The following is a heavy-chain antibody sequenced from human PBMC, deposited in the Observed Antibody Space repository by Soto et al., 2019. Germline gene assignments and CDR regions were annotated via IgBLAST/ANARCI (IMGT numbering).Heavy chain of an antibody. D-gene: IGHD3-22*01. J-gene: IGHJ5*02. CDR3: ARAHDSSGFNWFDP. CDR2: IYYSGST. CDR1: GGSISSGGYY. V-gene: IGHV4-31*03. Sequence: PSETLSLTCTVSGGSISSGGYYWSWIRQHPGKGLEWIGYIYYSGSTYYNPSLKSRVTISVDTSKNQFSLKLSSVTAADTAVYYCARAHDSSGFNWFDPWGQGTLVTSPQ.